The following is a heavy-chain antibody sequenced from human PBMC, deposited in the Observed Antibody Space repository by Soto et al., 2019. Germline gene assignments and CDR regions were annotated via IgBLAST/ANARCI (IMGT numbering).Heavy chain of an antibody. CDR1: GFDFSTYA. D-gene: IGHD3-10*01. J-gene: IGHJ6*02. V-gene: IGHV3-23*01. Sequence: EVRLLESGGGLVQPGGSLRLSCVASGFDFSTYAISWVRQAPGKGLEWVSVIGEGGVSRVYADAVKGRFTISRDNPKNTLYLQMTSLRVDDTAMYYCARDSVTRVSSDIPGMDVWGQGTTVSVSS. CDR3: ARDSVTRVSSDIPGMDV. CDR2: IGEGGVSR.